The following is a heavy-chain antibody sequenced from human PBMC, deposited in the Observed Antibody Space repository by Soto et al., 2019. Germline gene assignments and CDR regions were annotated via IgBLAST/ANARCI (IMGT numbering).Heavy chain of an antibody. CDR1: GGSFSGYY. CDR2: INHSGST. V-gene: IGHV4-34*01. J-gene: IGHJ5*02. CDR3: ARTLEAADENSFDP. D-gene: IGHD6-13*01. Sequence: QVQLQQWGAGLLKPSETLSLTCAVYGGSFSGYYWSWIRQPPGKGLEWIGEINHSGSTNYNPSLKSRVTISVDTSKNQLSLKLSSVTAADTAVYYCARTLEAADENSFDPWGQGTLVTVSS.